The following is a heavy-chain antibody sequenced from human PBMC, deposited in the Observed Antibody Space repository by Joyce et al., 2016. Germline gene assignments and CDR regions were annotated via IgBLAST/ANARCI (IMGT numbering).Heavy chain of an antibody. Sequence: EVQLVESGGDLMQPGGSLRLSCSASGFTVSTTYMSWVRRAPGKGLEWVSVIYSGGSTYYADSVKGRFTISRDNSENTLYLQMSSLRGEDTAVYYCARDLRVGVVSGAYSVTDAFDLWGQGTMVTVSS. D-gene: IGHD3-22*01. CDR3: ARDLRVGVVSGAYSVTDAFDL. V-gene: IGHV3-53*01. J-gene: IGHJ3*01. CDR2: IYSGGST. CDR1: GFTVSTTY.